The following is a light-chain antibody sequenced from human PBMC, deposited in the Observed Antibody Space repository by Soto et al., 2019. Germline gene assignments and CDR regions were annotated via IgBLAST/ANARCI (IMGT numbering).Light chain of an antibody. V-gene: IGKV1-9*01. Sequence: IQLTQSPSSLSDSVGDRDTITCRASQGISINLAWYQQKPGKAPKLLIYAASTLQSGVPSRFSGNGSGTDFTLTISSLQPEDFATYYCQQLDSYPRTFGQGTKVEIQ. CDR3: QQLDSYPRT. J-gene: IGKJ1*01. CDR1: QGISIN. CDR2: AAS.